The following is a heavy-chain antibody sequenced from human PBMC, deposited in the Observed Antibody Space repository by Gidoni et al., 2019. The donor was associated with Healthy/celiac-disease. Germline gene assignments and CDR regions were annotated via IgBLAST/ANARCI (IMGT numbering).Heavy chain of an antibody. J-gene: IGHJ4*02. CDR3: ARSGYFGAVPFDY. D-gene: IGHD3-3*01. CDR2: ISYDGSNK. V-gene: IGHV3-30-3*01. Sequence: QVQLVESGGGVVQPGRSLRLSCAASGVTFSSYAMHWVRQAPGKGLEWVAVISYDGSNKYYADSVKGRFTISRDNSKNTLYLQMNSLRAEDTAVYYCARSGYFGAVPFDYWGQGTLVTVSS. CDR1: GVTFSSYA.